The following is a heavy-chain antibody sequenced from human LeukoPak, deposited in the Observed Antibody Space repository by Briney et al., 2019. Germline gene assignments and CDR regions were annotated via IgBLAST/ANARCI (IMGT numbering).Heavy chain of an antibody. V-gene: IGHV3-30*18. J-gene: IGHJ4*02. CDR1: GFTFSSYG. CDR2: ISYDGSNK. Sequence: AGGSLRLSCAASGFTFSSYGMHWVRQAPGKGLEWVAVISYDGSNKYYADSVKGRFTIFRDNSKNTLYLQMNSLRAEDTAVYYCAKGSWFFDYWGQGTLVTVSS. D-gene: IGHD2-15*01. CDR3: AKGSWFFDY.